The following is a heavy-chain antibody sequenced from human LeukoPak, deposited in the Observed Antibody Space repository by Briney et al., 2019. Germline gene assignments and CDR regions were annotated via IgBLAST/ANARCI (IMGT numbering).Heavy chain of an antibody. CDR3: AKDSYDRSGYYYYYFAY. CDR1: GFTFSSYG. J-gene: IGHJ4*02. CDR2: ISYDGSNK. V-gene: IGHV3-30*18. D-gene: IGHD3-22*01. Sequence: GGSLRLSCAAYGFTFSSYGRHWVRQAPGKGLEWVGDISYDGSNKYYAHSLKRPFTISREHSKNTLYLQINSLRAGDTAVYYCAKDSYDRSGYYYYYFAYWGQGTQVTVSS.